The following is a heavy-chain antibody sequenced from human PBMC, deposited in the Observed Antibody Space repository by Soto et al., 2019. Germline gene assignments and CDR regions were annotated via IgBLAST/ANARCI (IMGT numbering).Heavy chain of an antibody. CDR2: ISSSSSYI. V-gene: IGHV3-21*01. D-gene: IGHD2-2*01. CDR3: ARDLVLGYCSSTSCYQASMDV. J-gene: IGHJ6*03. CDR1: GFTFSRYS. Sequence: GGSLRLSCAASGFTFSRYSINWGRQAPGKGLEWVSSISSSSSYIYYADSVKGRFTISRDNAKNSLYLQMNSLRAEDTAVYYCARDLVLGYCSSTSCYQASMDVWGKGTTVTVSS.